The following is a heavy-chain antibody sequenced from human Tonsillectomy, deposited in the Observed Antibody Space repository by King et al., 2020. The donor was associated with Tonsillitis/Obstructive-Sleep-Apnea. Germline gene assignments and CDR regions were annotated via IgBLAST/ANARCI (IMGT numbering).Heavy chain of an antibody. Sequence: QLVQSGAEVKKPGASVKVSCKASGYTFTSYDITWVRQAPGQGLEWMGWSRPNNGDTNYAQKPQGRVTMTSDTSTSTAYMELRSLRSDDTAVYYCAREYYDSSGYDNGYFQHWGQGTLVTVAS. CDR2: SRPNNGDT. J-gene: IGHJ1*01. V-gene: IGHV1-18*01. CDR3: AREYYDSSGYDNGYFQH. CDR1: GYTFTSYD. D-gene: IGHD3-22*01.